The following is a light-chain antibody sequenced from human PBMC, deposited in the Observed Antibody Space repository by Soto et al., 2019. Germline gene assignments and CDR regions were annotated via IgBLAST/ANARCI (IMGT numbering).Light chain of an antibody. V-gene: IGLV2-8*01. CDR3: CSYAGSNNYYV. J-gene: IGLJ1*01. CDR1: SSDVGGYDY. Sequence: QSVLTQPPSASGSPGQSVTISCTGTSSDVGGYDYVSWYQHHPGEAPKLMIYEVSKRPSGAPDRFSGSKSGNTASLTVSGLQAEDEADYFCCSYAGSNNYYVFGTGTKVTVL. CDR2: EVS.